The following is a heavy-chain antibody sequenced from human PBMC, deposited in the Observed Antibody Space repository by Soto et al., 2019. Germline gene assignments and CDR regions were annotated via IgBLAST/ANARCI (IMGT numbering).Heavy chain of an antibody. CDR1: GFTFSSYG. CDR3: AKGLYDSSGYWGADI. CDR2: ISYDGSNK. D-gene: IGHD3-22*01. J-gene: IGHJ3*02. V-gene: IGHV3-30*18. Sequence: PGGSLRLSCAASGFTFSSYGMHWVRQAPGKGLEWVAVISYDGSNKYYADSVKGRFTISRDNSKNTLYLQMNSLRAEDTAVYYCAKGLYDSSGYWGADIWGQRXMVTV.